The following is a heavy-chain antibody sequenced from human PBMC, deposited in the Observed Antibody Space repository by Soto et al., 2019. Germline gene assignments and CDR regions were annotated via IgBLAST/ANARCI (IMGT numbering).Heavy chain of an antibody. CDR3: ARGVEYYYDSSGSQGSDAFDI. V-gene: IGHV1-8*01. D-gene: IGHD3-22*01. Sequence: QVQLVQSGAEVKKPGASVKVSCKASGYTFTSYDIIWVRQATGQGLEWMGWMNPNSGNTGYAQKFQGRVTMTRNTSISTAYMELSSLRSEDTAVYYCARGVEYYYDSSGSQGSDAFDIWGQGTMVTVSS. CDR2: MNPNSGNT. J-gene: IGHJ3*02. CDR1: GYTFTSYD.